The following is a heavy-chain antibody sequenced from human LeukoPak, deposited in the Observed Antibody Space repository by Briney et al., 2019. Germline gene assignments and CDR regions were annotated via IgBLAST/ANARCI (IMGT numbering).Heavy chain of an antibody. CDR3: AKWTNLNYYDSSGYSPPGAY. J-gene: IGHJ4*02. D-gene: IGHD3-22*01. Sequence: GGSLRLSCAASGFTFSSYAMSWVRQAPGKGLEWVSAISGSGGSTYYADSVKGRFTISRDNSKNTLYLQMNSLRAEDTAAYYCAKWTNLNYYDSSGYSPPGAYWGQGTLVTVSS. V-gene: IGHV3-23*01. CDR2: ISGSGGST. CDR1: GFTFSSYA.